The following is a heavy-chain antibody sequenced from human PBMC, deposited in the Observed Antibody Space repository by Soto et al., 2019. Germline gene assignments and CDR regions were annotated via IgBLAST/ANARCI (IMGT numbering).Heavy chain of an antibody. Sequence: QITLKESGPTLVKPTQTLTLTCTFSGFSLSTSGVGVGWIRQPPGRALEWLALIYWDDDKRYSPSLKSRPTITKDTSQHQVVLTKTNLDPVDTATYYCAHTEDTAKADFWGQGTLVTVSS. J-gene: IGHJ4*02. D-gene: IGHD5-18*01. CDR1: GFSLSTSGVG. CDR2: IYWDDDK. V-gene: IGHV2-5*02. CDR3: AHTEDTAKADF.